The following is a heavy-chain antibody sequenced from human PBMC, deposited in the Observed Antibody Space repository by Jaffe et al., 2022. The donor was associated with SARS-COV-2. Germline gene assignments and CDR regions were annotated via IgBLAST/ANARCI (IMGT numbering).Heavy chain of an antibody. J-gene: IGHJ4*02. CDR1: RFTFSNYA. CDR2: ISNTGGST. Sequence: EVQLVESGGGLVQPGGSLRLSCEASRFTFSNYAMTWVRQAPGQGLEWVSTISNTGGSTYYADSVKGRFTISRDSSKNTLYLQMNSLRAEDTAVYYCARFWGYGDYWGQGTLVTVSS. V-gene: IGHV3-23*04. CDR3: ARFWGYGDY. D-gene: IGHD5-12*01.